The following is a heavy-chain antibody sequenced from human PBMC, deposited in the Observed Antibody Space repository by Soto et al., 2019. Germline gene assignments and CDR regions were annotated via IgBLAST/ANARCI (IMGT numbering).Heavy chain of an antibody. D-gene: IGHD2-8*01. Sequence: SVKVSCKASGGTFSSYAISWVRQAPGQGLEWMGGIIPIFGTANYAQKFQGRVTITADESTSTAYMELSSLRSEDTAVYYCARGVEGYCINGVCLDYYYAMDVWGEGTTVTVSS. J-gene: IGHJ6*04. CDR1: GGTFSSYA. V-gene: IGHV1-69*13. CDR3: ARGVEGYCINGVCLDYYYAMDV. CDR2: IIPIFGTA.